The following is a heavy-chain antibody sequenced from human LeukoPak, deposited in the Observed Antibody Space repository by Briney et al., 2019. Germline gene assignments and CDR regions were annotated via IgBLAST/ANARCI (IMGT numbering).Heavy chain of an antibody. Sequence: PGGSLKLSCAASGFTFTNYAMNWVRQAPGKGLEWVSYISSSSSTIYYADSVKGRFTISRDNAKNSLYLQMNSLRAEDTAVYYCARDRPPPAAATWAFDIWGQGTMVTVSS. CDR3: ARDRPPPAAATWAFDI. V-gene: IGHV3-48*04. J-gene: IGHJ3*02. D-gene: IGHD6-13*01. CDR2: ISSSSSTI. CDR1: GFTFTNYA.